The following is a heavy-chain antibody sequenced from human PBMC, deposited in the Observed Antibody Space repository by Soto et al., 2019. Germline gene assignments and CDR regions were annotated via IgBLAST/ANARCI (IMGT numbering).Heavy chain of an antibody. CDR2: MNPNSGNT. D-gene: IGHD3-10*01. V-gene: IGHV1-8*01. CDR3: ARALGVRGVINTPRVLDY. Sequence: ASVKVSCKASGYTFTSYDINWVRQATGQGLEWMGWMNPNSGNTGYAQKFQGRVTMTRNTSISTAYMELSSLRSEDTAVYYCARALGVRGVINTPRVLDYWGQGTLVTVSS. CDR1: GYTFTSYD. J-gene: IGHJ4*02.